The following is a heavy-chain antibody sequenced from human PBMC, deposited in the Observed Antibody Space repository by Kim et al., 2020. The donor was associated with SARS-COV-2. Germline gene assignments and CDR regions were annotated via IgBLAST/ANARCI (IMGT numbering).Heavy chain of an antibody. D-gene: IGHD2-8*01. J-gene: IGHJ6*03. V-gene: IGHV3-23*01. CDR1: GFTFSSYA. CDR3: AKDELVYHYDYYCMDV. Sequence: GGSLRLSCAASGFTFSSYAMSWVRQAPGKGLEWVSAISGSGGSTYYADSVKGRFTISRDNSKNTLYLQMNSLRADDTAVYYCAKDELVYHYDYYCMDVWGRGTKVADSS. CDR2: ISGSGGST.